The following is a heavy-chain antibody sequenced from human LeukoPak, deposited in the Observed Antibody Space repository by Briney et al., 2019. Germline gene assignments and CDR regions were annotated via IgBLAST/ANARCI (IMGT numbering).Heavy chain of an antibody. V-gene: IGHV1-69*05. Sequence: GSSVKVSCKASGGTFSSYAISWVRQAPGQGLEWMGGIIPIFGTANYAQKFQGRVTITTDESTSTAYMELSSLRSEDTAVYYCARAEDGDIVASAFDIWGQGTMVTVSS. CDR1: GGTFSSYA. CDR2: IIPIFGTA. J-gene: IGHJ3*02. CDR3: ARAEDGDIVASAFDI. D-gene: IGHD5-12*01.